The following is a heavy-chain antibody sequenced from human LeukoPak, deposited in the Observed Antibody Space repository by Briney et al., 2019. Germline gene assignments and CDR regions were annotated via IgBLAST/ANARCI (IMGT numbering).Heavy chain of an antibody. D-gene: IGHD3-10*01. J-gene: IGHJ5*02. CDR2: MNPNSGNT. CDR1: GYTFTSYD. CDR3: ASSYGSGSYYSENYNWFDP. Sequence: ASVKVSCKASGYTFTSYDINWVRQATGQGLEWMGWMNPNSGNTGYAQKFQGRVTMTRNTSISTAYMELSSLRSEDTAVYYCASSYGSGSYYSENYNWFDPWGQGTLVTVPS. V-gene: IGHV1-8*01.